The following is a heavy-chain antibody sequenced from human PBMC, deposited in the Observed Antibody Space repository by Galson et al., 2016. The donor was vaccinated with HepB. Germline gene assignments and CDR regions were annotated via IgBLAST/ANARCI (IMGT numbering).Heavy chain of an antibody. CDR3: AKDYTGRTVGWTDGLDV. D-gene: IGHD1-1*01. CDR2: ITGNGGGT. V-gene: IGHV3-23*01. CDR1: GFPFSTYA. J-gene: IGHJ6*02. Sequence: SLRLSCAASGFPFSTYAMSWVRQAPGKGLEWSSGITGNGGGTYYPASVKDRFTTSRDPSKITLYLQMSSLRVEDAAIYFCAKDYTGRTVGWTDGLDVWGQGTTVTVSS.